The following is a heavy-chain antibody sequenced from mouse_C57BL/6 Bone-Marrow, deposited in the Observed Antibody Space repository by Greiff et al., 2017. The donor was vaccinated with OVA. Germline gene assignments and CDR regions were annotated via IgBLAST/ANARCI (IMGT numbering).Heavy chain of an antibody. J-gene: IGHJ1*03. Sequence: QVQLQQSGPGLVQPSQSLSITCTVSGFSLTSYGVHWVRQSPGKGLEWLGVIWRGGSTDYNAAFMSRLSITKENSKSQVFFKMNSLQADDTAIYYCAKMGLNWGTGYFDVWGTGTTVTVSS. V-gene: IGHV2-5*01. CDR1: GFSLTSYG. D-gene: IGHD4-1*02. CDR3: AKMGLNWGTGYFDV. CDR2: IWRGGST.